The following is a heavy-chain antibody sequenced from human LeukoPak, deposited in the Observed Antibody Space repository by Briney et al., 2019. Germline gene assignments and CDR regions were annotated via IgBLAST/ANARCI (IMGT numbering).Heavy chain of an antibody. CDR1: GGSISSSGYY. Sequence: SETLSLTRTVSGGSISSSGYYWGWIRQPPGKGLEWIASIYYSGSTYYNPSPKSRVTISVDTSKNQLSLKLSSLTAADTAVYYCARHEYSGSYYGLSWFDPWGQGTLVTVSS. D-gene: IGHD1-26*01. CDR3: ARHEYSGSYYGLSWFDP. V-gene: IGHV4-39*01. CDR2: IYYSGST. J-gene: IGHJ5*02.